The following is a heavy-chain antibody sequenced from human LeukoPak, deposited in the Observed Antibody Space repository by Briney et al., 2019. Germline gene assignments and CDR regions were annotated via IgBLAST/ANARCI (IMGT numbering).Heavy chain of an antibody. J-gene: IGHJ4*02. Sequence: GGSLRLSCAASGFTLSNYDMSWVRQAPGKGLEWVSVISGSGGSAYYADSVKGRFTISRDNSKDTLYLQMNSLRAEDTAVYYCAKDPEQWLGPYYFDYWGQGTLVTVSS. CDR2: ISGSGGSA. CDR3: AKDPEQWLGPYYFDY. CDR1: GFTLSNYD. V-gene: IGHV3-23*01. D-gene: IGHD6-19*01.